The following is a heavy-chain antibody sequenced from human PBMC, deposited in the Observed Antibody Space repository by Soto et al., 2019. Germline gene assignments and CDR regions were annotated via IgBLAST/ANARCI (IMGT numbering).Heavy chain of an antibody. Sequence: GGSLRLSCAASGFTFSRYAINWVRQAPGKGLEWVASISASGASTYYADSVKGRFIISRENSKNTLYLQMNSLRAEDTAVYYCSRDYHSRGWSDFDYWGQGTMVTVSS. CDR3: SRDYHSRGWSDFDY. CDR2: ISASGAST. D-gene: IGHD6-19*01. V-gene: IGHV3-23*01. CDR1: GFTFSRYA. J-gene: IGHJ4*02.